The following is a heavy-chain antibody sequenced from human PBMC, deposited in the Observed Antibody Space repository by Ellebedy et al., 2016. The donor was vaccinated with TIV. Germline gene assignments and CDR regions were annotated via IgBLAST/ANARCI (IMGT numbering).Heavy chain of an antibody. CDR1: GFTFDTYP. V-gene: IGHV3-48*03. CDR2: IRDNGVI. D-gene: IGHD7-27*01. Sequence: GGSLRLSCAASGFTFDTYPMNWVRQAPGKGLEWLSHIRDNGVIDYADSVKGRFTISRDNAKNSLYLQMSNLRDEDTAIYYCARDHIWGFDYWGQGTLVTVSS. J-gene: IGHJ4*02. CDR3: ARDHIWGFDY.